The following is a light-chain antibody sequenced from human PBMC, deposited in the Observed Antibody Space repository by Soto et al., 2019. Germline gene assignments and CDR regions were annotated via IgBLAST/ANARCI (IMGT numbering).Light chain of an antibody. CDR2: GNT. J-gene: IGLJ1*01. Sequence: QSVLTQPPSVSGAPGQRVTISCTGSSSNIGAGYDVHWYQQRPGTAPKLLIFGNTNRPSGVPDRFSGSKSGTSASLAITGLKDEDDGGYYCQSCDSSRSTRYVFRTRTTVTVL. V-gene: IGLV1-40*01. CDR3: QSCDSSRSTRYV. CDR1: SSNIGAGYD.